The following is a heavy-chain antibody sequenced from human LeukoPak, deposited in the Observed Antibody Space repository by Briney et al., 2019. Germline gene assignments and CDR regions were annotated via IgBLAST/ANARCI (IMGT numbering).Heavy chain of an antibody. J-gene: IGHJ4*02. CDR1: GFTFSSYA. CDR3: ARDPSDSSSWYRRGYFDY. V-gene: IGHV3-30*04. CDR2: ISYDGSNK. D-gene: IGHD6-13*01. Sequence: PGGSLRLSCAASGFTFSSYAMHWVRQAPGKGLEWVAVISYDGSNKYYADSVKGRFTISRDNSKNTLYLQMNSLRAEDTAVYYCARDPSDSSSWYRRGYFDYWGQGTLVTVSS.